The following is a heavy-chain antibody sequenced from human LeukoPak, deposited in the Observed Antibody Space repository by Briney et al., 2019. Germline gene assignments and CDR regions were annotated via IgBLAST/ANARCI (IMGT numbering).Heavy chain of an antibody. D-gene: IGHD6-13*01. J-gene: IGHJ2*01. CDR1: GFTFREHA. CDR3: AKDIAAAGTGWYFDL. V-gene: IGHV3-9*01. Sequence: GRSLRLSCAASGFTFREHAMHWVRQLPGKGLEWVAGISWDTDVWAYANSVKGRFTISRDNAKNSLYLQMNSLRAEDTALYYCAKDIAAAGTGWYFDLWGRGTLVTVSS. CDR2: ISWDTDVW.